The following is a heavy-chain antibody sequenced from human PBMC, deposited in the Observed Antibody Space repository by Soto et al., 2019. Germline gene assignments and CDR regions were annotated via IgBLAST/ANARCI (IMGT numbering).Heavy chain of an antibody. Sequence: SETLSLTCVVSGGSISNVNWWSWVRQPPGKGLEWIGEIFHSGTTNYNPSLKSRVTMSVDKSKNQFSLNLSSVTAADTAVYYCARAISITMTRGVEGYVMDVWGQGTTVTVS. CDR2: IFHSGTT. CDR3: ARAISITMTRGVEGYVMDV. J-gene: IGHJ6*02. CDR1: GGSISNVNW. D-gene: IGHD3-10*01. V-gene: IGHV4-4*02.